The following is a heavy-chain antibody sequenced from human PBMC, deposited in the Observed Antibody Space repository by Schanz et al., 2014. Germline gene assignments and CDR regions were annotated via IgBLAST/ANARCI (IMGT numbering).Heavy chain of an antibody. CDR2: IIPILGIA. J-gene: IGHJ4*02. V-gene: IGHV1-69*04. CDR3: ARDYYDSSGYYYCDY. D-gene: IGHD3-22*01. CDR1: GGTFSSYA. Sequence: QVQLVQSGAEVKKPGSPVKVSCKSSGGTFSSYAISWVRQAPGQGLEWMGRIIPILGIATYAQKFQGRLTITVDKSTSTAYMELSSLRSEDTAMYYCARDYYDSSGYYYCDYWGQGTLVTVSS.